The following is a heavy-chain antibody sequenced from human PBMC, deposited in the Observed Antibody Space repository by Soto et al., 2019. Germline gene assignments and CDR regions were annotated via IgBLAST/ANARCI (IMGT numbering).Heavy chain of an antibody. CDR1: GLTFSSYS. J-gene: IGHJ3*02. CDR2: ISSSSSTI. Sequence: EVQLVESGGGLVQPGGSLRLSCAASGLTFSSYSMNWVRQAPGKGLEWVSYISSSSSTIYYADSVKGRFTISRDNAKNSLYLQINSLRAEDTAVYYCARESPFSSSNAFDICGQGTMVTVSS. CDR3: ARESPFSSSNAFDI. D-gene: IGHD6-6*01. V-gene: IGHV3-48*01.